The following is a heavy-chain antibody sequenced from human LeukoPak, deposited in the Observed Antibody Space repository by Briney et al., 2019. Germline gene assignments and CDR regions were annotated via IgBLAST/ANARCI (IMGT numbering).Heavy chain of an antibody. Sequence: PGGSLRLSCAASGFTFSSYSMNWVRQAPGKGLEWVSYISSSSSTIYYADSVKGRFTISRDNAKNSLYLQMNSLRAEDTAGYYCARDSVVVPAAMLGDVYYYYYGMDVWGQGTTVTVSS. J-gene: IGHJ6*02. CDR2: ISSSSSTI. V-gene: IGHV3-48*04. CDR3: ARDSVVVPAAMLGDVYYYYYGMDV. CDR1: GFTFSSYS. D-gene: IGHD2-2*01.